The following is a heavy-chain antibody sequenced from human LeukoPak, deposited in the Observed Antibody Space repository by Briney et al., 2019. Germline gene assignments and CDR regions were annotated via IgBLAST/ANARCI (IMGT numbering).Heavy chain of an antibody. J-gene: IGHJ4*02. CDR2: IYYTVSN. D-gene: IGHD3-9*01. CDR3: ARHKSFDYLSPIDS. CDR1: GGSASSSRYC. V-gene: IGHV4-39*01. Sequence: PSETLCLTCPVSGGSASSSRYCWGWIRQPPGKGLEWIVCIYYTVSNYYKPSLKSRVTISVDAYKNQISLKLSSVTAADTAVYFCARHKSFDYLSPIDSWGQGTLVTVSS.